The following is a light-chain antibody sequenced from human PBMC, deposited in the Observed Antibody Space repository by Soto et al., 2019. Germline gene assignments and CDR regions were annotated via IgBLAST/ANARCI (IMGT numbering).Light chain of an antibody. V-gene: IGLV1-40*01. J-gene: IGLJ1*01. Sequence: QLVLTQPPSMSGAPGQRLTISCTGSSSNIGAHYDVHWYQQVPGTAPKLLIYANNNRPSGVPDRFSGSKSGTSASLAITGLQAEDEADYYCQSYDSSLSGLLFGTGTKVTVL. CDR1: SSNIGAHYD. CDR2: ANN. CDR3: QSYDSSLSGLL.